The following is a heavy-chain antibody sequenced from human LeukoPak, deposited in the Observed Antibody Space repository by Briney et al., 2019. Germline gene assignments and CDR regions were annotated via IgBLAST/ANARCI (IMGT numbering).Heavy chain of an antibody. CDR3: AKDMTTVSTGDFDY. V-gene: IGHV3-9*01. D-gene: IGHD4-17*01. CDR2: IGWNSVSI. J-gene: IGHJ4*02. CDR1: GFTLDDYA. Sequence: PGGSLRLSCAASGFTLDDYAMGSVRQGPGKGLEWVSGIGWNSVSIGYADSVNGRFTISRDNAKNSLDLQMNSLRAEDTALYYCAKDMTTVSTGDFDYWGQGTLVTVSS.